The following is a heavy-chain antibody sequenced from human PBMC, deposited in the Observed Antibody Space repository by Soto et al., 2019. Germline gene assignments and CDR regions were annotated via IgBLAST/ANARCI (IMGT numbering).Heavy chain of an antibody. CDR2: IYYSGST. V-gene: IGHV4-31*01. CDR1: GGSISSDGNY. CDR3: ARARMVRGIIYYYGMDV. Sequence: QVQLQESGPGLVKSSQTLSLTCTVSGGSISSDGNYWSWIRQHPGKGLEWIGYIYYSGSTYYNPSLKSLVTISVDTSKIQFSLKLNSVTAADTAVYYCARARMVRGIIYYYGMDVWGQGTTVTVSS. J-gene: IGHJ6*02. D-gene: IGHD3-10*01.